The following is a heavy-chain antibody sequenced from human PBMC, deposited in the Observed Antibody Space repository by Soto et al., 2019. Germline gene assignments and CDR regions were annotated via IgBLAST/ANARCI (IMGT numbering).Heavy chain of an antibody. V-gene: IGHV1-2*02. D-gene: IGHD3-22*01. CDR1: GYTFTGYY. CDR3: ARGAYYYDSSGGYFDY. CDR2: INPNSGGT. J-gene: IGHJ4*02. Sequence: QVQLVQSGAEVKKPGASVKVSCKASGYTFTGYYMHWVRQAPGQGLEWMGWINPNSGGTNYAQKFQGRVTMTRDTSISTAYMELSRLRSDDTAVYYCARGAYYYDSSGGYFDYWGQGTLVTVSS.